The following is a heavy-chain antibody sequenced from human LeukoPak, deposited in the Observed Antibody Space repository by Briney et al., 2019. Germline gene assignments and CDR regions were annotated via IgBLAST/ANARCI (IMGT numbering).Heavy chain of an antibody. CDR1: GYTFTGYY. J-gene: IGHJ5*02. V-gene: IGHV1-2*06. D-gene: IGHD3-16*01. Sequence: ASVKVSCKASGYTFTGYYMHLVRQAPGQGLEWMGRINPNSGGTNYAQKFQGRVTMTGDTSISTAYMELSRLRSDDTAVYYCARGLGRGRYNWFDPWGQGTLVTVSS. CDR3: ARGLGRGRYNWFDP. CDR2: INPNSGGT.